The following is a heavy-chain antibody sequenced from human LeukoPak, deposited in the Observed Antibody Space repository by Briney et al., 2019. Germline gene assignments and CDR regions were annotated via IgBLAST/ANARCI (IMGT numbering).Heavy chain of an antibody. V-gene: IGHV3-21*01. J-gene: IGHJ3*02. CDR2: ISSSSSYI. Sequence: PGGSLRLSCAASGFTFSIYSMNWVRQAPGKGLEWVSSISSSSSYIYYADSVKGRFTISRDNAKNSLYLQMNSLRAEDTAVYYCARGYSSSWYGDAFDIWGQGTMVTVSS. D-gene: IGHD6-13*01. CDR1: GFTFSIYS. CDR3: ARGYSSSWYGDAFDI.